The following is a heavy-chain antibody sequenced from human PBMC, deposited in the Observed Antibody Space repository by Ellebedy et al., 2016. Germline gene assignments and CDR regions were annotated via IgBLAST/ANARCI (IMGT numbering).Heavy chain of an antibody. J-gene: IGHJ4*02. CDR2: ISAYNGNT. CDR1: GYTFTSYG. V-gene: IGHV1-18*01. D-gene: IGHD4-23*01. CDR3: AKTTVVTPVSLRFDY. Sequence: ASVKVSCKASGYTFTSYGISWVRQAPGQGLEWMGWISAYNGNTNYAQKLQGRVTMTTDKSTRTAYMELSSLRYEDTAVYYCAKTTVVTPVSLRFDYWGQGTLVTVSS.